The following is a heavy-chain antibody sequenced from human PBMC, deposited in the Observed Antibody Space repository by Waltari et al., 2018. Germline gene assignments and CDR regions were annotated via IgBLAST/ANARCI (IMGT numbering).Heavy chain of an antibody. V-gene: IGHV1-69*13. J-gene: IGHJ3*01. CDR1: GGLFVTYA. Sequence: QVRLVQSGAEVRKPGSSVRVSCEAFGGLFVTYAITWVPQAPGQGLEWMAGIIPIYGTPNYAQKFQGRVTIAADASTRTAYMDLSSLRSDDTAVYYCAKRIVGGPFDVWGQGTVVTVSS. CDR2: IIPIYGTP. D-gene: IGHD1-26*01. CDR3: AKRIVGGPFDV.